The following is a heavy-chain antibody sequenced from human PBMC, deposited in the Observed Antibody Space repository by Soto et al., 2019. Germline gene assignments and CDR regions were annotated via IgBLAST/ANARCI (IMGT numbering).Heavy chain of an antibody. CDR1: GGTFSSYA. V-gene: IGHV1-69*13. CDR3: ARGPYGSESYFEVVTPGRRYGMDV. D-gene: IGHD3-10*01. Sequence: ASVKVSCKASGGTFSSYAISWVRQAPGQGLEWMGGIIPIFGTANYAQKFQGRVTITADESTSTAYMELSSLRSEDTAVYYCARGPYGSESYFEVVTPGRRYGMDVWGQGTTVTVSS. CDR2: IIPIFGTA. J-gene: IGHJ6*02.